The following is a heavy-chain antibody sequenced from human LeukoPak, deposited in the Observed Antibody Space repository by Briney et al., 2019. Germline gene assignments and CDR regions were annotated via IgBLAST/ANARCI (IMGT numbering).Heavy chain of an antibody. D-gene: IGHD5-24*01. CDR3: ARGFVGWLQRTFDY. J-gene: IGHJ4*02. Sequence: SETLSLTCTVSGGSISGYYWSWIRQPPGKGLEYIGYIDNFGSTNYNPSLKSRVIISIDMSKNQFSVRVTSVTAADTAVYYCARGFVGWLQRTFDYWGQGTLVTVSS. V-gene: IGHV4-4*08. CDR1: GGSISGYY. CDR2: IDNFGST.